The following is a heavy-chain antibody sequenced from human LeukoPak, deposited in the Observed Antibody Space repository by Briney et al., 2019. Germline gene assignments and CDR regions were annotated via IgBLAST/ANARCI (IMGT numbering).Heavy chain of an antibody. D-gene: IGHD2-15*01. V-gene: IGHV3-53*01. J-gene: IGHJ5*02. CDR1: GFTVSSNY. CDR2: IYSGGST. Sequence: PGGSLRLSCAASGFTVSSNYMSWVRQAPGKGLEWVSVIYSGGSTYYADSVKGRFTISRDNAKNSLYLQMNSLRAEDTAVYYCAGGYCSGGSCPNWFDPWGQGTLVTVSS. CDR3: AGGYCSGGSCPNWFDP.